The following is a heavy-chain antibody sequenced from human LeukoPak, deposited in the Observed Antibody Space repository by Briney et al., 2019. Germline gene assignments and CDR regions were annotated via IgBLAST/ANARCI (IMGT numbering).Heavy chain of an antibody. CDR1: GGSISSYY. CDR3: AKESVPLGIAVAFFDY. J-gene: IGHJ4*02. CDR2: IYYSGST. V-gene: IGHV4-59*08. Sequence: SETLSLTCTVSGGSISSYYWSWIRQPPGKGLEWIGYIYYSGSTNYNPSLKSRVTISVDTSKNQFSLKLSSVTAADTAVYYCAKESVPLGIAVAFFDYWGQGTLVTVSS. D-gene: IGHD6-19*01.